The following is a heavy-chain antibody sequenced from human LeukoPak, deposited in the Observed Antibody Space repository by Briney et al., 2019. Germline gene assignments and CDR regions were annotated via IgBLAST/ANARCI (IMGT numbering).Heavy chain of an antibody. CDR1: GGSISSYY. D-gene: IGHD3-22*01. Sequence: SETLSLTCTVSGGSISSYYWSWIRQPPGKGLEWIGYIYYSGSTNYNPSLKSRVTISVDTSKNQFSLKLSSVTAADTAVYYCARLTSSYYYDSSGYGGYYYYYMDVWGKGTTVTISS. CDR3: ARLTSSYYYDSSGYGGYYYYYMDV. CDR2: IYYSGST. V-gene: IGHV4-59*01. J-gene: IGHJ6*03.